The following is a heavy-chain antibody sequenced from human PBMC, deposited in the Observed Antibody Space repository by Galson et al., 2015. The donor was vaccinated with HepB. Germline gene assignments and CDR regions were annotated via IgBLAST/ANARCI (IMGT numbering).Heavy chain of an antibody. J-gene: IGHJ2*01. Sequence: SLRLSCAASGFTFSSYGMHWVRQAPGKGLEWVAVIWYDGSNKYYADSVKGRFTISRDNSKNTLYLQMNSLRAEDTAVYYCARGRRADWYFDLWGRGTLVTVSS. CDR3: ARGRRADWYFDL. CDR2: IWYDGSNK. V-gene: IGHV3-33*01. CDR1: GFTFSSYG.